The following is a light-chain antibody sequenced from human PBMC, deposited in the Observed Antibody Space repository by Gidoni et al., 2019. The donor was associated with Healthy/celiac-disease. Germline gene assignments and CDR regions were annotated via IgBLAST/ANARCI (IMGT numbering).Light chain of an antibody. V-gene: IGLV2-14*01. CDR2: EVS. Sequence: SALTQPASAYGSPGQSITIACTGTSSVVGGYNYVAWYQQHPGKAPKLRIYEVSNRPSGGSNRCSGSKSGNTASLTIAGLQSEEEADYYCSSYTSSSTSVVFGGGTKLTVL. CDR1: SSVVGGYNY. CDR3: SSYTSSSTSVV. J-gene: IGLJ2*01.